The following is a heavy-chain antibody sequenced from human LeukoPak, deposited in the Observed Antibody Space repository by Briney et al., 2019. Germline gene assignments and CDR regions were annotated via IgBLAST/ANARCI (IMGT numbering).Heavy chain of an antibody. V-gene: IGHV3-21*01. J-gene: IGHJ4*02. D-gene: IGHD3-22*01. CDR2: ISSSSSYI. CDR3: ARENYYDSSGSSEYDY. CDR1: GFTFSSYS. Sequence: GGSLRLSCAASGFTFSSYSMNWVRQAPGKGLEWVSSISSSSSYIYYADSVKGRFTISRDNAKNSLCLQMNSLRAEDTAVYYCARENYYDSSGSSEYDYWGQGTLVTVSS.